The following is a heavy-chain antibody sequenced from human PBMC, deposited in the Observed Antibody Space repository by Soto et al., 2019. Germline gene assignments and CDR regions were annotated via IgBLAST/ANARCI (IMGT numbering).Heavy chain of an antibody. CDR3: AALGVNFDH. D-gene: IGHD2-8*01. J-gene: IGHJ4*02. CDR1: GFTFTSSA. CDR2: IGVGSGNR. Sequence: GASVKVSCKASGFTFTSSAVQWVRQARGHRLEWIGWIGVGSGNRHYAQKFQERVTITRDMSTNTAYMELSSLRSEDTAVYYCAALGVNFDHWGQGTLVTVSS. V-gene: IGHV1-58*01.